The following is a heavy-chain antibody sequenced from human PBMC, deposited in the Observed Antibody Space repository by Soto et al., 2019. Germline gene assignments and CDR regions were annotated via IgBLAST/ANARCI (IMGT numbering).Heavy chain of an antibody. CDR2: MNPNDGKT. CDR3: ASGGVDVLRFLEWLLYYFQH. CDR1: GYTFTSYD. Sequence: GASVKVSCKASGYTFTSYDINWVRQATGQGLEWMGWMNPNDGKTSYAQKFQGRVTMTKDTSTNTANMELSSLRSEDTAVYYCASGGVDVLRFLEWLLYYFQHWGQGTLVTVSS. V-gene: IGHV1-8*01. D-gene: IGHD3-3*01. J-gene: IGHJ1*01.